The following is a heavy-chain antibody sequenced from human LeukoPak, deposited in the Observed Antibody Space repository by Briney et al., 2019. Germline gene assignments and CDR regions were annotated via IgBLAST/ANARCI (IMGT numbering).Heavy chain of an antibody. CDR1: GGSFSGYY. V-gene: IGHV4-34*01. J-gene: IGHJ4*02. CDR3: AAATGSTSYFDY. CDR2: INHSGST. D-gene: IGHD1-1*01. Sequence: SETLSLTCAVYGGSFSGYYWSWIRQPPGKGLEWIGEINHSGSTNYNPSLKSRVTISVDTSKNQFSLKLSSVTAADTAVYYCAAATGSTSYFDYWGQETLVTVSS.